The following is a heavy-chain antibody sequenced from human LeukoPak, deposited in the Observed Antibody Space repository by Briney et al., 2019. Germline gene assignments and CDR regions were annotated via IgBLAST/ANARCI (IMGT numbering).Heavy chain of an antibody. CDR2: IYYSGST. CDR3: ARDNESSGWAFGAFDI. D-gene: IGHD6-19*01. J-gene: IGHJ3*02. V-gene: IGHV4-59*12. CDR1: GGSISSYY. Sequence: SETLSLTCTVSGGSISSYYWSWIRQPPGKGLEWIGYIYYSGSTYYNPSLKSRVTISVDTSKNQFSLKLSSVTAADTAVYYCARDNESSGWAFGAFDIWGQGTMVTVSS.